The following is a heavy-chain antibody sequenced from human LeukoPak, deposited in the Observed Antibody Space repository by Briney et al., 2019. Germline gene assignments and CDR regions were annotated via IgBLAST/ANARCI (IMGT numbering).Heavy chain of an antibody. V-gene: IGHV4-39*01. Sequence: GSLRLSCAASGFTVSRNYMSWVRQPPGKGLEWIGSIYHSGSTYYNPSLKSRVTISVDTSKNQFSLKLSSVTAADTAVYYCARHEDIVVVVAATGFDYWGQGTLVTVSS. CDR3: ARHEDIVVVVAATGFDY. D-gene: IGHD2-15*01. CDR2: IYHSGST. CDR1: GFTVSRNY. J-gene: IGHJ4*02.